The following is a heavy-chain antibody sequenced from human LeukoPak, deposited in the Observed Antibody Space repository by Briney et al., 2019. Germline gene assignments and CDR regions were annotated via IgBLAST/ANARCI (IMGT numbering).Heavy chain of an antibody. CDR3: VKGRRGSSYVHYFDR. Sequence: PGGSLRLSCAVSGLIFETYGMHWVRQAPGKGLEWVGVISNNGSNTYYGASVKGRFTISRDNSNNTLSLQMNGLTTEDTGVYFCVKGRRGSSYVHYFDRWGQGTLVTVSS. CDR2: ISNNGSNT. D-gene: IGHD5-18*01. CDR1: GLIFETYG. V-gene: IGHV3-30*18. J-gene: IGHJ4*02.